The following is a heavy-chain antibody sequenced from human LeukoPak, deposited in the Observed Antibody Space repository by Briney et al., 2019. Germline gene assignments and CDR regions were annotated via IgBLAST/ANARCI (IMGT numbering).Heavy chain of an antibody. Sequence: GGSLRLSCAASGFTFSSYGMHWVRQAPGKGLEWVAFIRYDGSNKYYADSVKVRFTISRDNSKNTLYLQMNSLRAEDTAVYYCAKDRVGYCIDGLCFPVDNWGQGTLVTVSS. CDR1: GFTFSSYG. V-gene: IGHV3-30*02. CDR2: IRYDGSNK. CDR3: AKDRVGYCIDGLCFPVDN. D-gene: IGHD2-8*01. J-gene: IGHJ4*02.